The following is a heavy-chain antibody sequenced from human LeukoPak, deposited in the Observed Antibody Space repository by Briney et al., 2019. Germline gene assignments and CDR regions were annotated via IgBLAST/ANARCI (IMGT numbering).Heavy chain of an antibody. J-gene: IGHJ4*02. CDR1: GGSISSNNYF. Sequence: SETLSLTCTVSGGSISSNNYFWGWIRQPPGKGLEWIGSIYDSGSTYYNPSLKSRVTISVDTSKNQFSLKLNSVTAADTAMYYCQSRFLEWLLDYWGQETLVTVSS. CDR3: QSRFLEWLLDY. D-gene: IGHD3-3*01. V-gene: IGHV4-39*01. CDR2: IYDSGST.